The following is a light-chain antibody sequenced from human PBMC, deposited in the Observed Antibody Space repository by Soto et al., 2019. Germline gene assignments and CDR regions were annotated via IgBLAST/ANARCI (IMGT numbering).Light chain of an antibody. CDR1: QSVSSD. J-gene: IGKJ5*01. CDR3: QQYNNWPPIT. V-gene: IGKV3-15*01. Sequence: EIVSTQSPATLSVSPGERATLSGRATQSVSSDLAWYQQQPGPAPRLLIYGASTRATGIPARFSGSGSGTEFTLTISRLKSEDLAVYYCQQYNNWPPITFGQGTRREI. CDR2: GAS.